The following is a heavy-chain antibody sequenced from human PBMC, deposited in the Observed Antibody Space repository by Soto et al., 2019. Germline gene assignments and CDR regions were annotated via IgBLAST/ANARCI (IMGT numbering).Heavy chain of an antibody. CDR2: ISSTTNYI. CDR1: GFTFTRYS. CDR3: ARESEDLTSNFDY. J-gene: IGHJ4*02. Sequence: EVQLVESGGGLVKPGGSLRLSCAASGFTFTRYSMSWVRQAPGKGLEWVSSISSTTNYIYYADSMKGRFTVSRDNAKNSVYLEMNSLSAEVTALYYCARESEDLTSNFDYWDQGTLVTVSS. V-gene: IGHV3-21*01.